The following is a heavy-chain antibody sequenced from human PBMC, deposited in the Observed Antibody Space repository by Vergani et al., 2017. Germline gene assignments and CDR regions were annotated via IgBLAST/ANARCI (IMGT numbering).Heavy chain of an antibody. Sequence: QVQLVQSGSELKKPGASVKVSCKASGYTFTSYAMHWVRQAPGQRLEWMGWINAGNGNTKYSQKFQGRVTITRDTSASTAYMELSSLRSEDTAVYYCAREGYYYDSSGYYFQGWFDPWGQGTLVTVSS. D-gene: IGHD3-22*01. V-gene: IGHV1-3*01. J-gene: IGHJ5*02. CDR3: AREGYYYDSSGYYFQGWFDP. CDR2: INAGNGNT. CDR1: GYTFTSYA.